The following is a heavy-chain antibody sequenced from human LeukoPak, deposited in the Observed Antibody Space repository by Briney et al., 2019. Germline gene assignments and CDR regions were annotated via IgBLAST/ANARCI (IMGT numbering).Heavy chain of an antibody. V-gene: IGHV4-59*01. CDR1: GGCSISSYY. J-gene: IGHJ3*02. Sequence: SETLSLTCTVSGGCSISSYYWSWIRQPPGKGLEWIAYIHYSGSTNYNPSLKSRVTISVDTSKNQFSLKLSSVTAADTAVYYCAREVVVVPTAIAFDIWGQGTMVTVSS. CDR2: IHYSGST. D-gene: IGHD2-2*01. CDR3: AREVVVVPTAIAFDI.